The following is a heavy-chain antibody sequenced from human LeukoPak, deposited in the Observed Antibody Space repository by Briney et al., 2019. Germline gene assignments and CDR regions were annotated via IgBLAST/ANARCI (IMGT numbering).Heavy chain of an antibody. CDR3: ARAYYDSSGYYYGGLDY. CDR2: IYSGGST. V-gene: IGHV3-53*05. Sequence: GGSLRLSCAASGFTVSSNYMSWVRQAPGKGLEWVSVIYSGGSTYYADSVKGRFTISRDNSKNTLYLQMNSLRSEDTAVYYCARAYYDSSGYYYGGLDYWGQGTLVTVSS. CDR1: GFTVSSNY. D-gene: IGHD3-22*01. J-gene: IGHJ4*02.